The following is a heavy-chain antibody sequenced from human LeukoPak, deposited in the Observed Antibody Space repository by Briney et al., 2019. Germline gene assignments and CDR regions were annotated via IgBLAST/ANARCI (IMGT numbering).Heavy chain of an antibody. CDR1: GYTFTIYG. Sequence: ASVKVSCEASGYTFTIYGISWVPHAPGQGLEWMGWISAYNGNTNYAQKLQGRVTMTTDTSTSTAYMELRGLRSDDWAVYYYTRDLRGWLHFDFGRQGPVVSVFS. CDR2: ISAYNGNT. V-gene: IGHV1-18*01. CDR3: TRDLRGWLHFDF. D-gene: IGHD3-9*01. J-gene: IGHJ4*02.